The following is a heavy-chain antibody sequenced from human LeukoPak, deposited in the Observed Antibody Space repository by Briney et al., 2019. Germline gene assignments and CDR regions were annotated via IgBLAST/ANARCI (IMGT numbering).Heavy chain of an antibody. CDR1: GXDFTSHC. D-gene: IGHD3-22*01. V-gene: IGHV5-51*01. Sequence: GESLKISFKDSGXDFTSHCIGWVRQMPGKGLELMGIIYPGDSDTRYSPSFQGQVTISADKSISTAYLQWSSQKASDSAMYYCARHDSSGFPNYWGQGTLVTVSS. J-gene: IGHJ4*02. CDR3: ARHDSSGFPNY. CDR2: IYPGDSDT.